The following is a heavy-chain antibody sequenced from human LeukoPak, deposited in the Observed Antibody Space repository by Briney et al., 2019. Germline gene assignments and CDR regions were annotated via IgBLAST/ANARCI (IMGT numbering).Heavy chain of an antibody. J-gene: IGHJ6*02. CDR1: GGSFSGYY. D-gene: IGHD6-6*01. V-gene: IGHV4-34*01. CDR3: ASPGAPVRRIAARPNHYYGMDV. CDR2: INHSGST. Sequence: SETLSLTCAVYGGSFSGYYWSWIRQPPGKGLEWIGEINHSGSTNYNPSLKRRVTISVDTSKNQFSLKLSFVTAADTAVYYCASPGAPVRRIAARPNHYYGMDVWGQGTTVTVSS.